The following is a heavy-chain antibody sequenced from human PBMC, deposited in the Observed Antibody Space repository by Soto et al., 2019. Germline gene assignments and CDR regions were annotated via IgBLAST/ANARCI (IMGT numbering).Heavy chain of an antibody. V-gene: IGHV1-8*01. D-gene: IGHD6-13*01. CDR2: MNPNSGNT. CDR3: ARYSSLAAAGDY. J-gene: IGHJ4*02. Sequence: ASVKVSCKASGYTFTSYDINWVRQATGQGLEWMGWMNPNSGNTGYAQEFQGRVTMTRNTSISTAYMELSSLRSEDTAVYYCARYSSLAAAGDYWGQGTLVTVSS. CDR1: GYTFTSYD.